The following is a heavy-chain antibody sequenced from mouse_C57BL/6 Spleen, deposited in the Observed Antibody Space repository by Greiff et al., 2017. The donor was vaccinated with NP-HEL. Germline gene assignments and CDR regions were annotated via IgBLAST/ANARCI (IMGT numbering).Heavy chain of an antibody. CDR3: ARDGKYYFDY. Sequence: EVQLVESGGGLVKPGGSLKLSCAASGFTFSDYGMHWVRQAPEKGLEWVAYISSGSSTIYYADTVKGRFTISRDNAKNTLFLQMTSLRSEDTALYYCARDGKYYFDYWGQGTTLTVSS. J-gene: IGHJ2*01. CDR2: ISSGSSTI. CDR1: GFTFSDYG. D-gene: IGHD2-1*01. V-gene: IGHV5-17*01.